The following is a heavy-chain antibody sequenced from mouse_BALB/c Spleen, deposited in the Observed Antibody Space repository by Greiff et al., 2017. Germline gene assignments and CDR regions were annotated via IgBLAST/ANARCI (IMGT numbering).Heavy chain of an antibody. Sequence: EVNVVESGGGLVKPGGSLKLSCAASGFTFSDYYMYWVRQTPEKRLEWVATISDGGSYTYYPDSVKGRFTISRDNAKNNLYLQMSSLKSEDTAMYYCARGWFEAMDYWGQGTSVTVSS. CDR3: ARGWFEAMDY. CDR2: ISDGGSYT. J-gene: IGHJ4*01. CDR1: GFTFSDYY. D-gene: IGHD2-3*01. V-gene: IGHV5-4*02.